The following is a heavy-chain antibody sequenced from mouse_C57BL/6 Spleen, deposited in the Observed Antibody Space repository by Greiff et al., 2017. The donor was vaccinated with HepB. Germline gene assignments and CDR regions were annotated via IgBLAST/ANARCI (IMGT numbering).Heavy chain of an antibody. CDR2: INPSSGYT. Sequence: VQGVESGAELARPGASVKMSCKASGYTFTSYTMHWVKQRPGQGLEWIGYINPSSGYTKYNQKFKDKATLTADKSSSTAYMQLSSLTSEDSAVYYCARRTNWDDYWGQGTTLTVSS. V-gene: IGHV1-4*01. J-gene: IGHJ2*01. CDR1: GYTFTSYT. CDR3: ARRTNWDDY. D-gene: IGHD4-1*01.